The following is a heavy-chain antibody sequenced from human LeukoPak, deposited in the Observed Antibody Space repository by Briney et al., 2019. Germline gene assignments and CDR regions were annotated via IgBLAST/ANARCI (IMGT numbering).Heavy chain of an antibody. V-gene: IGHV1-18*01. CDR3: AASSIAALSSDY. J-gene: IGHJ4*02. CDR1: GYTFTSYG. Sequence: ASVKVSCKASGYTFTSYGISWVRQAPGQGLEWMGWISAYNGNTNYAQKLQGRVTMTTDTSTSTAYMELRSLRSDDTAVYYCAASSIAALSSDYRGQGTLVTVSS. CDR2: ISAYNGNT. D-gene: IGHD6-6*01.